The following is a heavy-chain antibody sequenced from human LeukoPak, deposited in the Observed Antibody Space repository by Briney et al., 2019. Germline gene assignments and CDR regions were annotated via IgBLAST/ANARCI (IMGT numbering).Heavy chain of an antibody. V-gene: IGHV1-18*01. D-gene: IGHD3-3*01. CDR1: GYTFTSYG. J-gene: IGHJ6*02. Sequence: ASVKVSCEASGYTFTSYGISWVRQAPGQGLEWMGWISAYNYKTNYAQKIQGRVTMTTDTSASTAYMELRSLRSDDTAVYYCAREGLYDVLSGYYPLYYDHYAMDVWGQGTTVTVSS. CDR2: ISAYNYKT. CDR3: AREGLYDVLSGYYPLYYDHYAMDV.